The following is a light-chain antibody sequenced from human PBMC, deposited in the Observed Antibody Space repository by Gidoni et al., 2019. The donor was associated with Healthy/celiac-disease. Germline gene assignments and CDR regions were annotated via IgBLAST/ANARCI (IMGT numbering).Light chain of an antibody. J-gene: IGKJ4*01. V-gene: IGKV4-1*01. CDR3: QQYYSTPLT. CDR2: WAS. Sequence: DNVLTQAPVSLAASLGERATINCKSSQSVLYSSNNKNYLAWYQQKPGQPPKLLIYWASTRESGVPDRFSGSGSGTDFTLTISSLQAEDVAVYYCQQYYSTPLTFGGGTKVEIK. CDR1: QSVLYSSNNKNY.